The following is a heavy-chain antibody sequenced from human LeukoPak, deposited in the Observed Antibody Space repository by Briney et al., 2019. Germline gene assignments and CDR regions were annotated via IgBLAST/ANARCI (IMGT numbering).Heavy chain of an antibody. D-gene: IGHD1-26*01. CDR2: IYFGGST. V-gene: IGHV4-38-2*02. CDR3: AKSGGYGLIDY. Sequence: SETLSLTCTVSGYTISSGYSWGWIRQPPGKGLEWIASIYFGGSTYYNPSLQSRVTISIDTSKNQFSLRLNSVTAADTAMYYCAKSGGYGLIDYWGQGTLVTVSS. J-gene: IGHJ4*02. CDR1: GYTISSGYS.